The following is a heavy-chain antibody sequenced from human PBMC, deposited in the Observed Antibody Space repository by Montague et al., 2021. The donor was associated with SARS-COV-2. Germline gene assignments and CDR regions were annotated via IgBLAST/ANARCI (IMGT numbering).Heavy chain of an antibody. CDR2: IYSGDST. J-gene: IGHJ6*02. Sequence: PLRLSCAASGFTVSSNYMSWVRQAPGKGLEWVSVIYSGDSTYYADSVKGRFTISRDNSKNTLYLQMNSLRGEDTAVYYCAARARYYYDMDVWGQGTTVTVSS. CDR1: GFTVSSNY. V-gene: IGHV3-66*01. CDR3: AARARYYYDMDV.